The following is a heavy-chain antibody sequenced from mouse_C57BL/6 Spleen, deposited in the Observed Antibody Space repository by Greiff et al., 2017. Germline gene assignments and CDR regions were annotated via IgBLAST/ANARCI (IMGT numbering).Heavy chain of an antibody. J-gene: IGHJ2*01. Sequence: EVHLVESGGDLVKPGGSLKLSCAASGFTFSSYGMSWVRQTPDKRLEWVATISSGGSYTYYPDSVKGRFTISRDNAKNTLYLQMSSLKSEDTAMYYCARQEDYYGSSSFDYWGQGTTLTVSS. CDR2: ISSGGSYT. CDR1: GFTFSSYG. V-gene: IGHV5-6*01. D-gene: IGHD1-1*01. CDR3: ARQEDYYGSSSFDY.